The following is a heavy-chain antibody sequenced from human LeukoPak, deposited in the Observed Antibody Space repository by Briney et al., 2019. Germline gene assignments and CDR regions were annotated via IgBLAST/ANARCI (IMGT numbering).Heavy chain of an antibody. V-gene: IGHV3-66*01. Sequence: PSGGSLRLSCVASGVTVSNHMSWVRQAPGKGLEWVSVIDGGDNTYYADSVKGRFTISRDNSKNTLYLQMNSLRAEDTAVYYCASCSYGRPLVNIWGQGTMVTVAS. J-gene: IGHJ3*02. CDR3: ASCSYGRPLVNI. CDR1: GVTVSNH. CDR2: IDGGDNT. D-gene: IGHD3-10*02.